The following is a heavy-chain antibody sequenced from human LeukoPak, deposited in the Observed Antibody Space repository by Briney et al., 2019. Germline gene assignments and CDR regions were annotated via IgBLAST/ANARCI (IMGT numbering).Heavy chain of an antibody. V-gene: IGHV4-30-2*01. Sequence: SQTLSLTCTVSGGSISSGGYYWSWIRQPPGKGLEWIGYIYHSGSTYYNPSLKSRVTISVDRSKNQSSLKLSSVTAADTAVYYCARGVVYYYYYMDVWGKGTTVTVSS. CDR1: GGSISSGGYY. CDR3: ARGVVYYYYYMDV. J-gene: IGHJ6*03. D-gene: IGHD2-15*01. CDR2: IYHSGST.